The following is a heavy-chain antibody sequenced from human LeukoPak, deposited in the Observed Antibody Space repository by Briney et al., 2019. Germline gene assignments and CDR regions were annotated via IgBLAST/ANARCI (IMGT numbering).Heavy chain of an antibody. D-gene: IGHD2-2*01. Sequence: PGGSLRLSCAASGFTFDDYAMHWVRQAPGKGLEWVSGISWNSGSIGYADSVKGRFTIPRDNAKNSLYLQMNSLRAEDTALYYCAKDSYSTSVYGMDVWGQGTTVTVSS. J-gene: IGHJ6*02. CDR1: GFTFDDYA. V-gene: IGHV3-9*01. CDR2: ISWNSGSI. CDR3: AKDSYSTSVYGMDV.